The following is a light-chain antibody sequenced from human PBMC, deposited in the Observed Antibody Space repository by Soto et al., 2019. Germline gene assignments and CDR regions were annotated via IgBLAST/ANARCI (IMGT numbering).Light chain of an antibody. Sequence: IQLTQSPSSLSASVGDRVTITCRASQDIAIYLAWYQQKPGEAPKLLIYAASTLQSGVPSRFSGSGSGTDFTLTISSLQPEDFATYYCQQANSFPIPFGQGTRLEIK. CDR3: QQANSFPIP. J-gene: IGKJ5*01. V-gene: IGKV1-9*01. CDR1: QDIAIY. CDR2: AAS.